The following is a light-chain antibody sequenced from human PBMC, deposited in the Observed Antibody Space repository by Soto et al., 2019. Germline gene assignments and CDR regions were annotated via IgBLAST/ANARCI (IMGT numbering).Light chain of an antibody. Sequence: DIKMTQSPSSLSASVGDSVTLTCQASEDVSDYVNWYQQKPGRAPKLLIYDASKLETGVTSRFSGSGSGTYFSFTIRDLQPEDFATYYCQLYKNVILTFGGGTRVDI. CDR2: DAS. CDR1: EDVSDY. CDR3: QLYKNVILT. V-gene: IGKV1-33*01. J-gene: IGKJ4*01.